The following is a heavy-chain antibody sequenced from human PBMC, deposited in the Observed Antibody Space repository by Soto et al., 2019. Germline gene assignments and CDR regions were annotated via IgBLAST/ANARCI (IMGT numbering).Heavy chain of an antibody. CDR1: GGTFSSYA. CDR3: ARDGSGWYFRGYSYGMDV. V-gene: IGHV1-69*01. J-gene: IGHJ6*02. CDR2: VVLIFGTA. D-gene: IGHD6-19*01. Sequence: QVQLVQSGAEVKKPGSSVKVSCKASGGTFSSYAISWLRQPPGQGLEWMGGVVLIFGTANYAQKFQRRVTITADESTSTEYMELSSLRSEDTAVYYCARDGSGWYFRGYSYGMDVWGQGTTVTVSS.